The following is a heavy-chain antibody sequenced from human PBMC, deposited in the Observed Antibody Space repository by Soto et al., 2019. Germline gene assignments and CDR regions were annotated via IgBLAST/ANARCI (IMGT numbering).Heavy chain of an antibody. D-gene: IGHD1-26*01. J-gene: IGHJ5*02. Sequence: EVQLLESGGGLVQPGGSLRLACAASGLSFNSYAMVWVRQAPGKGLEWVSVISARGGSSYFADSVKGRFTISRDNSKNVLSLEMNNLRAEDTATYFCAKGSIESSASVDRWGQGTMVLVSS. CDR2: ISARGGSS. V-gene: IGHV3-23*01. CDR3: AKGSIESSASVDR. CDR1: GLSFNSYA.